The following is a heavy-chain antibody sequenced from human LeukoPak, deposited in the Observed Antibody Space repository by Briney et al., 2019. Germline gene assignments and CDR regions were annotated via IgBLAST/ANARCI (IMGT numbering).Heavy chain of an antibody. CDR3: VKESPYPVATASRIYYFDN. V-gene: IGHV3-23*01. CDR2: INCPGAT. J-gene: IGHJ4*02. Sequence: GGSLRLSCAASGFTFSTFAMRWVRQAPGKGLEWVSAINCPGATFYADIAKGRFSVSRDISKNTLSLEMNSLRVEDTAVYYCVKESPYPVATASRIYYFDNWGQGTLVTVSS. CDR1: GFTFSTFA. D-gene: IGHD4-23*01.